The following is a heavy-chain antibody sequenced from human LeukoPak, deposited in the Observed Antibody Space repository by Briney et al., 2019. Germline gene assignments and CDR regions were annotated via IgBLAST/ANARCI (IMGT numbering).Heavy chain of an antibody. CDR3: ARTGGSQGGNY. D-gene: IGHD1-26*01. V-gene: IGHV3-23*01. J-gene: IGHJ4*02. CDR2: ISGPAFTT. Sequence: GGSLRLSCAASGFTFGNYAMSWVRRAPGKGLDWVSAISGPAFTTYYADSVKGRFTVSRDNSKEPLYLQMNRLTAEDTAVYYCARTGGSQGGNYWGQGTLVTVSS. CDR1: GFTFGNYA.